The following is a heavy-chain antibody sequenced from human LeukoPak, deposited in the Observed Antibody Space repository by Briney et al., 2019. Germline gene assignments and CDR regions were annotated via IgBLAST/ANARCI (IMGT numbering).Heavy chain of an antibody. Sequence: GGSLRLSCAASGFTFSSYAMHWVRQAPGKGLEWVAVISYDGSNKYYADSVKGRFTISRDNSKNTLYLQMNSLRAEDTAVYYCAKIYGSGSCTGEYYFDYWGQGTLVTVSS. CDR3: AKIYGSGSCTGEYYFDY. CDR2: ISYDGSNK. J-gene: IGHJ4*02. CDR1: GFTFSSYA. D-gene: IGHD3-10*01. V-gene: IGHV3-30*04.